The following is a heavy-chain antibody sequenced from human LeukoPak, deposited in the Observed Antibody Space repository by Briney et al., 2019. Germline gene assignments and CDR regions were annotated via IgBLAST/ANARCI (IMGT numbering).Heavy chain of an antibody. CDR2: INPNSGGT. CDR1: GYTFTGYY. CDR3: ARDQDQYYDSSGYSPVKGETNWFDP. V-gene: IGHV1-2*02. D-gene: IGHD3-22*01. Sequence: ASVKVSCKASGYTFTGYYMHWVRQAPGQGLEWMGWINPNSGGTNYAQKFQGRVTMTRDTSISTAYMELSRLRSDDTAVYYCARDQDQYYDSSGYSPVKGETNWFDPWGQGTLVTVSS. J-gene: IGHJ5*02.